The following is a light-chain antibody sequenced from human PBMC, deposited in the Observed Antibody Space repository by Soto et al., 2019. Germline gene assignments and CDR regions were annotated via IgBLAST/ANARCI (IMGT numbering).Light chain of an antibody. Sequence: EIVLIQSPATLSLSPGERATLSCRASQSVSSNLAWYQQNPGQAPRLLIFDASKRATGIPVRFSGSGSGTDFTLTISSLAPEDFTVYYCQQHSDWTLTFGGGTRVEIK. V-gene: IGKV3-11*01. J-gene: IGKJ4*01. CDR1: QSVSSN. CDR3: QQHSDWTLT. CDR2: DAS.